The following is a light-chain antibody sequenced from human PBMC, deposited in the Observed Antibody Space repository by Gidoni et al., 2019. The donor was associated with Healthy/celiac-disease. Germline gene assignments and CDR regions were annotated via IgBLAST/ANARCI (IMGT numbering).Light chain of an antibody. V-gene: IGLV2-11*01. CDR1: SMDVGGYNY. CDR2: DVS. J-gene: IGLJ3*02. CDR3: CSYAGSYPWV. Sequence: QSALTQPRSVSGSPGQSVTISCTGTSMDVGGYNYVSWYQQHPGKAPKLMIYDVSKRPSGVPDRFSGSKSGNTASLTISGLQAEDEADYYCCSYAGSYPWVFGGGTKLTVL.